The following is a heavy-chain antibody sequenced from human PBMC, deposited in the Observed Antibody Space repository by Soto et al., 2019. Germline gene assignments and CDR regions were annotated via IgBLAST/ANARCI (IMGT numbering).Heavy chain of an antibody. J-gene: IGHJ4*02. CDR1: GNIFTSSL. D-gene: IGHD1-1*01. Sequence: ASVKVSCKASGNIFTSSLIHWVRQAPGQGLEWMGWIYIDDTKFAQNFQGRVTMTTDTSTSTVYMELRSLRSDDTAVYYCARDRDWNLDYWGQGTPVTVSS. V-gene: IGHV1-18*04. CDR3: ARDRDWNLDY. CDR2: IYIDDT.